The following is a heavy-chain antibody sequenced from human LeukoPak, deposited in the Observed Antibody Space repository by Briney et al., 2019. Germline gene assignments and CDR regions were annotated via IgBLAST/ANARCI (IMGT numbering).Heavy chain of an antibody. J-gene: IGHJ4*02. V-gene: IGHV1-2*02. CDR1: GYTFTDYY. CDR2: INHNSGGK. D-gene: IGHD1-20*01. Sequence: ASVKVSCKASGYTFTDYYMHWVRQAPGQGPEWMGWINHNSGGKNYAQKFQGSVTITRDTSISTAYMELSRLRSDDTAVYYCARVEGITGTEFDYWGQGTLVTVSS. CDR3: ARVEGITGTEFDY.